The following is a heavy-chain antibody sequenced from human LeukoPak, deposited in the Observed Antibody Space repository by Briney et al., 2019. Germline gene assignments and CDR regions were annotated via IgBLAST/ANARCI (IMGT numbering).Heavy chain of an antibody. D-gene: IGHD3-22*01. CDR2: MNPNSGNT. CDR1: GYTFSSYD. J-gene: IGHJ4*02. V-gene: IGHV1-8*01. CDR3: SRGTSDYYYPYAY. Sequence: ASVKVSCKASGYTFSSYDISWVRQAPGQGLEWMGWMNPNSGNTGYAQKFQGRVTMTRDTSITTAYVELSSLRSEDTAVYYCSRGTSDYYYPYAYWGQGTLVTVSS.